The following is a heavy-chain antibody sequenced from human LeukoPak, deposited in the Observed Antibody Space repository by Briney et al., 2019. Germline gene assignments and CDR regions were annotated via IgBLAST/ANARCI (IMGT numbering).Heavy chain of an antibody. D-gene: IGHD2-15*01. CDR2: IHYSGTT. Sequence: SETLSLTCTVSGGSISSSNYYWGWVRQPPGKGLEWIGSIHYSGTTYYNTSLKSRVTMSVDTSKNQFHLKLTSVTAADTAVYYCASGGTCSALCLGNYWGQGTLVTVSS. CDR1: GGSISSSNYY. V-gene: IGHV4-39*01. CDR3: ASGGTCSALCLGNY. J-gene: IGHJ4*01.